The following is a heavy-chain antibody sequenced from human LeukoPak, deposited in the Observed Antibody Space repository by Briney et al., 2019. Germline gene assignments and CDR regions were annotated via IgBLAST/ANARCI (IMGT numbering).Heavy chain of an antibody. CDR2: IIPIFGTA. D-gene: IGHD3-22*01. J-gene: IGHJ3*02. Sequence: ASVKVSCKASGGTFSSYAISWVRQAPGQGLEWMGGIIPIFGTANYAQKFQGRVTITADKSTSTAYMELRSLRSDDTAVYYCAGSLYYYDSSGYPTPDAFDIWGQGTMVTVSS. CDR3: AGSLYYYDSSGYPTPDAFDI. CDR1: GGTFSSYA. V-gene: IGHV1-69*06.